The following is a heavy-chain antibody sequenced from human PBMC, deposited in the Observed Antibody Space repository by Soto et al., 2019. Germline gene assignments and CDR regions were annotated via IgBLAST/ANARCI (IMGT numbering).Heavy chain of an antibody. D-gene: IGHD6-19*01. CDR3: ARGIPVAGQYYFDY. CDR1: GYTFTSYD. V-gene: IGHV1-8*01. Sequence: QVQLVQSGAEVKKPGASVKVSCKASGYTFTSYDINWVRQATGQGLEWMGWMNPNSGNTGYAQKFQGRVTMTRNTSMSTAYMELSSLRSEDTAVYYCARGIPVAGQYYFDYWGQGTLVTVSS. J-gene: IGHJ4*02. CDR2: MNPNSGNT.